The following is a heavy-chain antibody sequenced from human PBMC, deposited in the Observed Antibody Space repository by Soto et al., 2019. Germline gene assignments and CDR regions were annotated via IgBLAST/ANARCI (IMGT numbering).Heavy chain of an antibody. D-gene: IGHD1-1*01. CDR3: AKEKPTTTCFAY. V-gene: IGHV3-23*01. Sequence: EVLLLESGGGLGRPGGSLRLSCAASGFTFSSDPMYWVRQAPGKGLEWVAAISGNAANTYYADSVKGRFTISRDNSRNTLYLQMYSLRAEDTAVYYCAKEKPTTTCFAYWGQGTLVTVSS. J-gene: IGHJ4*02. CDR2: ISGNAANT. CDR1: GFTFSSDP.